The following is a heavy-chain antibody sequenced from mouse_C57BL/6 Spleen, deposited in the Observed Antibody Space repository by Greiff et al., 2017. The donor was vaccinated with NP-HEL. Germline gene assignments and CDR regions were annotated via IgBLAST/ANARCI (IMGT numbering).Heavy chain of an antibody. J-gene: IGHJ3*01. Sequence: DVKLQESVAELVRPGASVKLSCTASGFNIKNTYLHWVRQRPEQGLEWIGRTDPAKGNTKYSPKFQGKATITADTSSNTASLHLSSLTSEDTAIYYCARMVGDYDGGYWGQGTLVTVSA. V-gene: IGHV14-3*01. CDR2: TDPAKGNT. CDR3: ARMVGDYDGGY. CDR1: GFNIKNTY. D-gene: IGHD2-4*01.